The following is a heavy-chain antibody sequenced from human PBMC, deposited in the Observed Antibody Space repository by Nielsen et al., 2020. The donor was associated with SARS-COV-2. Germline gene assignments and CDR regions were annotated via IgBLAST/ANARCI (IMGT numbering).Heavy chain of an antibody. Sequence: ASVKVSCKASGYTFTTYDLNWVRQAPGKGLEWMGGFDPEDGETIYAQKFQGRVTMTEDTSTDTAYMELSSLRSEDTAVYYCATSTPLVRSAWFDPWGQGTLVTVSS. CDR2: FDPEDGET. V-gene: IGHV1-24*01. CDR3: ATSTPLVRSAWFDP. D-gene: IGHD3-3*01. J-gene: IGHJ5*02. CDR1: GYTFTTYD.